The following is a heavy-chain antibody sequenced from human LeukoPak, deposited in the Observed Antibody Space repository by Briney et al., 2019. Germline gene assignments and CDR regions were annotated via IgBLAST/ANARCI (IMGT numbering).Heavy chain of an antibody. CDR2: IWYDGSDK. CDR3: ATVSVSGAYFDY. Sequence: PGGSLRLSCAASGFPFSTYGMHWVRQAPGKGLEWVAVIWYDGSDKYYADSVKGRFTISRDNSKNTLYLQMNSPRVEDTAVYYCATVSVSGAYFDYWGQGTLVTVSS. J-gene: IGHJ4*02. V-gene: IGHV3-33*01. CDR1: GFPFSTYG. D-gene: IGHD1-26*01.